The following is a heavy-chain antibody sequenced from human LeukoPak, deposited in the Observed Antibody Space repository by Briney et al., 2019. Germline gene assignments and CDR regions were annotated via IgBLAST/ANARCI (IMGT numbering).Heavy chain of an antibody. Sequence: GGSLRLSCAAPGFTFSSYGMHWVRQAPGKGLEWVAFIRYDGSNKYYADSVKGRFTISRDNSKNTLYLQMNSLRAEDTAVYYCAAPDRSGGSCSTWGFDYWGQGTLVTVSS. D-gene: IGHD2-15*01. J-gene: IGHJ4*02. V-gene: IGHV3-30*02. CDR3: AAPDRSGGSCSTWGFDY. CDR1: GFTFSSYG. CDR2: IRYDGSNK.